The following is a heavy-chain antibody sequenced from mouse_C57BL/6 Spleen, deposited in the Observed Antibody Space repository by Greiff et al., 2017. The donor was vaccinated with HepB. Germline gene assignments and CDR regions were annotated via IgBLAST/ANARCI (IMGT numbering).Heavy chain of an antibody. CDR1: GYTFTSYW. J-gene: IGHJ4*01. CDR3: ARGGRGMDY. Sequence: QVQLQQSGAELVRPGSSVKLSCKASGYTFTSYWMHWVKQRPIQGLEWIGNIDPSDSETHYNQKFKDKATLTVDKSSSTAYMQLSSLTSEDSAVYYCARGGRGMDYWGQGTSVTVSS. D-gene: IGHD3-3*01. V-gene: IGHV1-52*01. CDR2: IDPSDSET.